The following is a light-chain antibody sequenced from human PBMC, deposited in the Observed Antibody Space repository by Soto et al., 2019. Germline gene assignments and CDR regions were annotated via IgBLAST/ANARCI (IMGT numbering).Light chain of an antibody. Sequence: QSVLTQPPSASGSPGQSVTISCTGTSSDVGAYNYVSWYQQHPGKAPKLMIYEVTKRPSGVPDRFSGSKSVNTASLTVSGLLAEDEADYYCASYAGSNKVFGTGTKLTVL. CDR1: SSDVGAYNY. V-gene: IGLV2-8*01. CDR3: ASYAGSNKV. J-gene: IGLJ1*01. CDR2: EVT.